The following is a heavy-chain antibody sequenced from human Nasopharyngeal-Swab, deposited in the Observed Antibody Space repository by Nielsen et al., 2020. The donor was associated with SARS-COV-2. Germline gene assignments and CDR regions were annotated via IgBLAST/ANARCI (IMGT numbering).Heavy chain of an antibody. D-gene: IGHD1-26*01. CDR3: ARDGPSGSYLFDYYYYYGMDV. CDR1: GFTFSSYG. V-gene: IGHV3-33*01. J-gene: IGHJ6*02. CDR2: IWYDGSNK. Sequence: GGSLRLSCAASGFTFSSYGMHWVRQAPGKGLEWVAVIWYDGSNKYYADSVKGRFTISRDNSKNTLYLQMNSLRAEDTAVYYCARDGPSGSYLFDYYYYYGMDVWGQGTTVTVSS.